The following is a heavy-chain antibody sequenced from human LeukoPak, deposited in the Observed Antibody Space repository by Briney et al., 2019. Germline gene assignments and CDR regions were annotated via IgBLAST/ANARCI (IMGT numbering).Heavy chain of an antibody. D-gene: IGHD6-19*01. CDR3: ARKAVAYYYYGMDV. CDR2: INAGNGNT. Sequence: GASVKVSCKASGYTFTSYAMHWVRQAPGQRLEWMGWINAGNGNTKYSQKFQGRVTITRDTSASTAYMKLSSLRSEDTAVYYCARKAVAYYYYGMDVWGQGTTVTVSS. V-gene: IGHV1-3*01. J-gene: IGHJ6*02. CDR1: GYTFTSYA.